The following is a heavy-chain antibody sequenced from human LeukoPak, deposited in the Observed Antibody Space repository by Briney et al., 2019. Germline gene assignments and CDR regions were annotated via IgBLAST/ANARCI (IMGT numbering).Heavy chain of an antibody. V-gene: IGHV3-30-3*01. D-gene: IGHD2-21*02. J-gene: IGHJ4*02. CDR1: GFTFSNYD. CDR2: ISYDGNNK. Sequence: PGGSLRLSCAASGFTFSNYDMHWVRQAPGKGLEWVAVISYDGNNKDFADSVKGRFTISRDNSKNTLYLQMNSLRAEDTAVYYCARGNNVLMVTGCFDYWGQRTLVTVSS. CDR3: ARGNNVLMVTGCFDY.